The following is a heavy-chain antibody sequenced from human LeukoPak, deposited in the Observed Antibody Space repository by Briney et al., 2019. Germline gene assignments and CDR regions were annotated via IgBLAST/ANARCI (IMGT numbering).Heavy chain of an antibody. CDR3: VRGASGRC. CDR1: GFIFNTYE. V-gene: IGHV3-48*03. CDR2: IRSGGSSI. Sequence: PGGSLRLSCAASGFIFNTYEMHWVRQAPGKGLEWVSYIRSGGSSIHHADSVKGRFTISRDNAKNSLYLQMNSLRAEDTAVYYCVRGASGRCWGQGTLVTVSS. D-gene: IGHD1-26*01. J-gene: IGHJ4*02.